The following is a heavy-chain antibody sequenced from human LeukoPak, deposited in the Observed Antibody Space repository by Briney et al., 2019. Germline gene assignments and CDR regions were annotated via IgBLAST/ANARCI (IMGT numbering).Heavy chain of an antibody. V-gene: IGHV4-59*01. CDR2: IYYSGST. CDR3: ARVEEGYGSGRRENYYYYYMDV. D-gene: IGHD3-10*01. CDR1: GGSISGYY. Sequence: SETLSLTCTVSGGSISGYYWSWIRQPPGKGLEWIGYIYYSGSTSYNPSLKSRVTISVDTSKNQFSLKLSSVTAADTAVYYCARVEEGYGSGRRENYYYYYMDVWGKGTTVTISS. J-gene: IGHJ6*03.